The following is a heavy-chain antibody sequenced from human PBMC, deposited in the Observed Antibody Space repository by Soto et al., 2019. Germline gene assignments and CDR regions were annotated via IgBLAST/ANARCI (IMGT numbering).Heavy chain of an antibody. J-gene: IGHJ6*03. V-gene: IGHV3-53*04. CDR3: ASGNTRPYCSGGSCYRTTYYYYYYMDV. CDR2: IYSGGST. CDR1: GFTVSSNY. D-gene: IGHD2-15*01. Sequence: PGGSRRLSCAASGFTVSSNYMSWVRQAPGKGLEWVSVIYSGGSTYYADSVKGRFTISRHNSKNTLYLQMNSLRAEDTAVYYCASGNTRPYCSGGSCYRTTYYYYYYMDVWGTGPTVTVSS.